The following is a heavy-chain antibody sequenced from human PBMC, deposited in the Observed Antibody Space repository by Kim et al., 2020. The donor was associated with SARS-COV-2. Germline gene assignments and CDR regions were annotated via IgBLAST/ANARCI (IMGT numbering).Heavy chain of an antibody. CDR2: ISSINSYT. D-gene: IGHD3-3*01. V-gene: IGHV3-21*06. CDR1: GFNFSIYS. CDR3: ARGGGYYDFWSDYGGAESYYGMDV. J-gene: IGHJ6*02. Sequence: GGSLRLSCAASGFNFSIYSMNWVRLAPGKGLEWVSSISSINSYTYYVDSVKGRFTISRDNAKNSLYLEMNSLRAEDTAVYYCARGGGYYDFWSDYGGAESYYGMDVWRQGTTVTVSS.